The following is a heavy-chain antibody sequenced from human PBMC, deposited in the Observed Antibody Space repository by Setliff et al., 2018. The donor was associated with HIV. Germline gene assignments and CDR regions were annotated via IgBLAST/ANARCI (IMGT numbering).Heavy chain of an antibody. J-gene: IGHJ5*01. V-gene: IGHV1-69*06. CDR1: GGNLDSFG. D-gene: IGHD1-1*01. CDR2: ITPVIGPP. Sequence: SVKVSCKASGGNLDSFGISWVRQASGQRLEWMGGITPVIGPPNYAPRFHDRVTITGDRSTDTAYMELTSLTSDDTAVYYCARDIAITTTGKAWLDSWGQGTLVTVSS. CDR3: ARDIAITTTGKAWLDS.